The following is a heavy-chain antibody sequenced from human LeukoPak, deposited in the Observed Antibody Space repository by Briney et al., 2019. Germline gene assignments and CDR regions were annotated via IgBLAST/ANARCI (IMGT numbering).Heavy chain of an antibody. CDR3: ARETNTSDSSGYIRADVRRDDY. D-gene: IGHD3-22*01. J-gene: IGHJ4*02. CDR2: ISSSSIYI. CDR1: GFTLSSYS. Sequence: GGSLRLSCEASGFTLSSYSMNWVRQAPGKGLEWGSSISSSSIYIYYTDSVKGRFTISRDNAGNSLYLQMNSLRAEDTAVYYCARETNTSDSSGYIRADVRRDDYWGQGTLVTVSS. V-gene: IGHV3-21*01.